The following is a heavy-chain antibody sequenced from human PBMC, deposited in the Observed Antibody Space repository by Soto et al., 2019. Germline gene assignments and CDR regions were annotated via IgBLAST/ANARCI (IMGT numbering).Heavy chain of an antibody. CDR1: GASISGYY. J-gene: IGHJ5*02. CDR3: VRDGTKTLRDWFDP. D-gene: IGHD1-1*01. CDR2: IYATGTT. Sequence: SETLSLTCTVSGASISGYYWSWIRKSAGKALEWIGRIYATGTTDYNPSLKSRVMMSVDTSKKQFSLKLRSVTAAETAVYYCVRDGTKTLRDWFDPWGKGISVTVSS. V-gene: IGHV4-4*07.